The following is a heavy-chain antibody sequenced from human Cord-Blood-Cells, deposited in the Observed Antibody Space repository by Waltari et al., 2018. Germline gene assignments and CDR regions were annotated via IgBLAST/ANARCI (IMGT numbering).Heavy chain of an antibody. Sequence: QVQLVESGGGVVQPGRSLRLSCAASGFTFSSYAMHWVRQAPGKGLEWVAVISYDGSNKYDADSVKGRFTISRDNSKNTLYLQMNSLRAEDTAVYYCARVELELSYYGMDVWGQGTTVTVSS. J-gene: IGHJ6*02. V-gene: IGHV3-30-3*01. CDR2: ISYDGSNK. CDR1: GFTFSSYA. CDR3: ARVELELSYYGMDV. D-gene: IGHD1-7*01.